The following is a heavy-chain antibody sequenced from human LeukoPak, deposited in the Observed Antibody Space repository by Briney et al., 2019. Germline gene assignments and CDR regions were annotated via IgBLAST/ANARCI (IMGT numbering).Heavy chain of an antibody. V-gene: IGHV1-46*01. Sequence: GASVKVSCKASGYTFTSHYMHWVRQAPGQGLEWMGIINPSGGSTSYAQKFQGRVTMTRDTSTSTVYMELSSLRSEDTAVYYCARDLSYYGSGSLFQHWGQGTLVTVSS. CDR1: GYTFTSHY. CDR3: ARDLSYYGSGSLFQH. D-gene: IGHD3-10*01. J-gene: IGHJ1*01. CDR2: INPSGGST.